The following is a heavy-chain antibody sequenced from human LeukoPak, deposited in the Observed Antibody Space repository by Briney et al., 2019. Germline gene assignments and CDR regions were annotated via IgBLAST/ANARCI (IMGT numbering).Heavy chain of an antibody. J-gene: IGHJ4*02. CDR2: INHSGST. CDR1: GGSFSGYY. V-gene: IGHV4-34*01. D-gene: IGHD2-2*01. Sequence: LETLSLTCAVYGGSFSGYYWSWIRQPPGKGLEWIGEINHSGSTNYNPSLKSRVTISVDTSKNQFSLKLSSVTAADTAVYYCARSQGVGNCSSTSCYPVYFDYWGQGTLVTVSS. CDR3: ARSQGVGNCSSTSCYPVYFDY.